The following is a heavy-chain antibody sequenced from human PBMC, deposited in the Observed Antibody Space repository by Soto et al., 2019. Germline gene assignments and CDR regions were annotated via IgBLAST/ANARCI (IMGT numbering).Heavy chain of an antibody. D-gene: IGHD6-6*01. Sequence: GGSLRLSXAASGFTFSSYSMNWVRQAPGKGLEWVSSISSSSYIYYADSVKGRFTISRDNAKNSLYLQMNSLRAEDTAVYYCARDHGYSSSTPHGMDVWGQGTTVTVSS. CDR3: ARDHGYSSSTPHGMDV. J-gene: IGHJ6*02. CDR2: ISSSSYI. CDR1: GFTFSSYS. V-gene: IGHV3-21*01.